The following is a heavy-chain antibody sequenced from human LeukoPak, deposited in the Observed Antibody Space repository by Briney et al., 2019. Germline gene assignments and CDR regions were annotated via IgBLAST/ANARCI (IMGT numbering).Heavy chain of an antibody. Sequence: SVKVSCKASGGTFSSYAISWVRQAPGQGLEWMGGIIPIFGTANYAQKFQGRVTITADKSTSTAYMELSSLRSEDTAVYYCAMSYYYDSSGYYHYYFDYWGQGTLVTVSS. V-gene: IGHV1-69*06. D-gene: IGHD3-22*01. CDR2: IIPIFGTA. CDR1: GGTFSSYA. CDR3: AMSYYYDSSGYYHYYFDY. J-gene: IGHJ4*02.